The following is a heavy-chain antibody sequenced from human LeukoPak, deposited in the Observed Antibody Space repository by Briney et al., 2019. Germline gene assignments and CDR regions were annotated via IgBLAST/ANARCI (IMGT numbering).Heavy chain of an antibody. CDR2: IYPGDSDT. Sequence: GASLQISCKGSGYRFAFYWIGWVRQMPAKGREWMGIIYPGDSDTRYSPSFQGQVTISADKSISTAYLQWSSLKASDTAMYYCARTPGGGYYYYYMDVWGKGTTVTVSS. V-gene: IGHV5-51*01. CDR1: GYRFAFYW. J-gene: IGHJ6*03. CDR3: ARTPGGGYYYYYMDV. D-gene: IGHD1-26*01.